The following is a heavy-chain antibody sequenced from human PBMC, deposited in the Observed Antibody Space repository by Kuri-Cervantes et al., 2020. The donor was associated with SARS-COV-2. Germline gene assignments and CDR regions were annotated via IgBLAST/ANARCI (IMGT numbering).Heavy chain of an antibody. Sequence: ETLSLSCAASGFTFSSYSMNWVRQAPGKGLEWVSSISSSSSYIYYADSVKGRFTISRDNAKNSLYLQMNSLRAEDTAVYYCATLGYCSSTSCYKRFDYWGQGTLVTVSS. J-gene: IGHJ4*02. V-gene: IGHV3-21*01. CDR1: GFTFSSYS. D-gene: IGHD2-2*02. CDR2: ISSSSSYI. CDR3: ATLGYCSSTSCYKRFDY.